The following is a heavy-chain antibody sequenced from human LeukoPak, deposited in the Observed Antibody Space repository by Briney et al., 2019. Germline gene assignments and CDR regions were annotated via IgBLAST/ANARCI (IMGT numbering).Heavy chain of an antibody. J-gene: IGHJ4*02. CDR3: AKDYSESRVADVFFEY. Sequence: PGGSLSLSCAASGLTFSDYAMSWFRQAPGKGLEWVSGITSGFTPHYADSVKGRFTISRDNSKNTFHLQLNSLRAEDTAVYYCAKDYSESRVADVFFEYWGQGTLVTVPS. CDR2: ITSGFTP. V-gene: IGHV3-23*01. CDR1: GLTFSDYA. D-gene: IGHD2-15*01.